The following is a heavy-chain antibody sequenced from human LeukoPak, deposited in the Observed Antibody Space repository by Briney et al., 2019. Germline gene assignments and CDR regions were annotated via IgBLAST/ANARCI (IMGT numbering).Heavy chain of an antibody. CDR1: GGSISSGYY. V-gene: IGHV4-38-2*02. J-gene: IGHJ4*02. Sequence: SETLSLTCTVSGGSISSGYYWGWIRQPPGKGLEWIGYIYHSGSTYYNPSLKSRVTISVDTPKNQFSLKLSSVTAADTALYYCARGATGIAVAGTTPVGCDYWGQGTLVTVSS. CDR3: ARGATGIAVAGTTPVGCDY. D-gene: IGHD6-19*01. CDR2: IYHSGST.